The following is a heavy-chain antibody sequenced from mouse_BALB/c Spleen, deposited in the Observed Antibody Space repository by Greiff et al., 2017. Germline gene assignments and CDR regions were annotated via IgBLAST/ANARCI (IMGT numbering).Heavy chain of an antibody. V-gene: IGHV1-54*01. CDR3: ARRYGNYPAY. D-gene: IGHD2-1*01. J-gene: IGHJ3*01. Sequence: VQLQQSGAELVRPGTSVKVSCKASGYAFTNYLIEWVKQRPGQGLEWIGVINPGSGGTNYNEKFKGKATLTADKSSSTAYMQLSSLTSDDSAVYFCARRYGNYPAYWGQGTLVTVSA. CDR1: GYAFTNYL. CDR2: INPGSGGT.